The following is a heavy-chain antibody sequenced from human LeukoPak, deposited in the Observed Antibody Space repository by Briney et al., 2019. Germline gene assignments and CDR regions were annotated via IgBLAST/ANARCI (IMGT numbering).Heavy chain of an antibody. V-gene: IGHV3-23*01. CDR2: IIASGGTT. CDR3: AKGAGGSYGLYYFDY. CDR1: GFPFSSYA. J-gene: IGHJ4*02. D-gene: IGHD3-10*01. Sequence: GGSLRLSCAASGFPFSSYAMSWFRQTPGKGLEWVSSIIASGGTTYYADSVKGRFTISRDNSKNTVYLQMNTLRAEDTAVYYCAKGAGGSYGLYYFDYWGQGALVTVSS.